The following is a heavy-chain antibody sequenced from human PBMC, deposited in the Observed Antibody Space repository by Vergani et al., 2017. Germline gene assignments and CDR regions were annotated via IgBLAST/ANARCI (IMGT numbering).Heavy chain of an antibody. CDR3: VRDVRVSRT. Sequence: EVQLLESGGNLVQPGGSLRLSCVASGFTFRSYWMSWVRQAPGKGLEWVANIKQDGSEKYYVDSVKGRFTISRDNAKNSLYLDMSSLRAEDTAVYYCVRDVRVSRTWGQGTLVAVSS. CDR2: IKQDGSEK. J-gene: IGHJ3*01. CDR1: GFTFRSYW. V-gene: IGHV3-7*01.